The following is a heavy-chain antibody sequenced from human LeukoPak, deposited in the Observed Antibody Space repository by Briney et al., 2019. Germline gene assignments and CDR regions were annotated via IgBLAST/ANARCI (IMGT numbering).Heavy chain of an antibody. CDR3: ARDKGHAAAASLYYFDY. Sequence: SVKVSCKASGGTFSSYAISWVRQAPGQGFEWMGRIIPILGIANYAQKFQGRVTITADKSTSTAYMELSSLRSEDTAVYYCARDKGHAAAASLYYFDYWGQGTLVTVSS. V-gene: IGHV1-69*04. CDR2: IIPILGIA. J-gene: IGHJ4*02. D-gene: IGHD6-13*01. CDR1: GGTFSSYA.